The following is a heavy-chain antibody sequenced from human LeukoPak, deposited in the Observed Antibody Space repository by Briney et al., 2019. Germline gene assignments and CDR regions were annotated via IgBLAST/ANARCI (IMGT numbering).Heavy chain of an antibody. J-gene: IGHJ4*02. D-gene: IGHD3-22*01. V-gene: IGHV4-30-4*08. CDR1: GGSISSGDYY. Sequence: SETLSLTCTVSGGSISSGDYYWSWIRQPPGKSLEWIGYIYYSGSTYYNPSLKSRVTISVDTSKNQFSLKLSSVTAADTAVYYCARESTRMTLYDSSGYWGQGTLVTVSS. CDR3: ARESTRMTLYDSSGY. CDR2: IYYSGST.